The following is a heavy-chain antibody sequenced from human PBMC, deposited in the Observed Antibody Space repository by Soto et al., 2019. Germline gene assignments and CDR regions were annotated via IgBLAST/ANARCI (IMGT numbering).Heavy chain of an antibody. D-gene: IGHD2-15*01. CDR2: ISGSGDRT. J-gene: IGHJ5*02. Sequence: GGSLRLSCTASTVTFSNYAMSWVRQAPGKGLEWVSAISGSGDRTFYADSQKGRFTISRDNSKNTLYLQMNSLRVEDTAVYFCANGFSGSRYYNWFDPWAQGT. V-gene: IGHV3-23*01. CDR3: ANGFSGSRYYNWFDP. CDR1: TVTFSNYA.